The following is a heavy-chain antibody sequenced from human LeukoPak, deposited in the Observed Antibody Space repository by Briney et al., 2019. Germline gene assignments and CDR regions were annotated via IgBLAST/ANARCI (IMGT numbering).Heavy chain of an antibody. CDR2: ISGSGAST. J-gene: IGHJ4*02. V-gene: IGHV3-23*01. Sequence: GGSLRLSCLTSGFTFSTNAMSWVRQAPGKGLEWISGISGSGASTYYADSVKGRFTISRDDSRNTLYLQMNSLRGDDTAVYYCAKDVGKWESLHFFDYWGQGTLVTVSS. CDR1: GFTFSTNA. CDR3: AKDVGKWESLHFFDY. D-gene: IGHD1-26*01.